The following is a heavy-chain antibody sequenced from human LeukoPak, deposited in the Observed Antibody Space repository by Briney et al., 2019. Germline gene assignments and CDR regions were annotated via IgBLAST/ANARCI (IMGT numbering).Heavy chain of an antibody. J-gene: IGHJ4*02. CDR3: ARVHIAAAGKEVDY. D-gene: IGHD6-13*01. Sequence: GALVKVSCKASGYTFTSYGISWVRQAPGQGLEWMGWISAYNGNTNYAQKLQGRVTMTTDTSTSTAYMELRSLRSDDTAVYYCARVHIAAAGKEVDYWGQGTLVTVSS. V-gene: IGHV1-18*01. CDR1: GYTFTSYG. CDR2: ISAYNGNT.